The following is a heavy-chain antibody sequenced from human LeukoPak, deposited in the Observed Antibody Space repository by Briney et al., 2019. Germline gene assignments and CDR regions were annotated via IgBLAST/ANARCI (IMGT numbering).Heavy chain of an antibody. CDR1: GFTVKDNF. Sequence: GGSLRLPCAASGFTVKDNFMSWVRQAPGKGLEWVSVLYSGGATYYADSVKGRFIISRDNSKNTVSLQMNDLRTEDTAFYYCTRDSANYHFAYWGQGALVTVSS. V-gene: IGHV3-66*01. D-gene: IGHD4/OR15-4a*01. CDR2: LYSGGAT. CDR3: TRDSANYHFAY. J-gene: IGHJ4*02.